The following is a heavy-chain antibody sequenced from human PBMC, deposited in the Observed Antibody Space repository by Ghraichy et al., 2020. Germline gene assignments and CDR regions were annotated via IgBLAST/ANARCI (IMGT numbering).Heavy chain of an antibody. CDR2: ISDGGST. J-gene: IGHJ4*02. D-gene: IGHD4-17*01. Sequence: SETLSLTCTVSGGSISSGDFFWSWIRQPPGKGLEWIGYISDGGSTYYNQSLKSRVSISVDTSKTQFSLKLTSVTAADTAVYYCARDRTVTSTGGPFDYWGQGTLVTVSS. CDR3: ARDRTVTSTGGPFDY. V-gene: IGHV4-30-4*01. CDR1: GGSISSGDFF.